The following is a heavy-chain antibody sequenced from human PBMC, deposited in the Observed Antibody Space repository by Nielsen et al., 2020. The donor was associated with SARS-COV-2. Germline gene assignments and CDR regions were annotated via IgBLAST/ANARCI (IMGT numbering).Heavy chain of an antibody. CDR2: INPSGGST. J-gene: IGHJ6*03. CDR3: AREGGIAAAGIIYYYMDV. V-gene: IGHV1-46*01. Sequence: WVRQAPGQGLEWMGIINPSGGSTSYAQKFQGRVTMTRDTSTSTAYMELSSLRSEDTAVYYCAREGGIAAAGIIYYYMDVWGKGTTVTVSS. D-gene: IGHD6-13*01.